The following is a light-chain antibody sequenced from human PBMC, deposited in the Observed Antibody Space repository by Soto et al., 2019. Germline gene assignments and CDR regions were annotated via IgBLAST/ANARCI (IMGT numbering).Light chain of an antibody. CDR2: RNN. V-gene: IGLV1-47*01. Sequence: QSVRTQPPSASGTPGQRVTISCSGSSSKIGSNYVYWYQQLPGTAPKLLIYRNNQRPSGVPDRFSGSKSGTSASLAISGHRSEDEADYYCAASDDSLRANYVFGTGTKVTVL. CDR1: SSKIGSNY. CDR3: AASDDSLRANYV. J-gene: IGLJ1*01.